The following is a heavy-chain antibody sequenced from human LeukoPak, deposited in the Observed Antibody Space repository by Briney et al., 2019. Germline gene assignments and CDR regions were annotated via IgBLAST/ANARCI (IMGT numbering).Heavy chain of an antibody. Sequence: PGGSLRLSCAASGFTFSSYGMHWVRQAPGKGLEWVSSISSSSSYIYYAESVKGRFTMSRDNAKNSLYLQMNSLRAEDTAVYYCARATTYDILTGYFDYWGQGTLVTVSS. D-gene: IGHD3-9*01. V-gene: IGHV3-21*01. CDR1: GFTFSSYG. CDR3: ARATTYDILTGYFDY. CDR2: ISSSSSYI. J-gene: IGHJ4*02.